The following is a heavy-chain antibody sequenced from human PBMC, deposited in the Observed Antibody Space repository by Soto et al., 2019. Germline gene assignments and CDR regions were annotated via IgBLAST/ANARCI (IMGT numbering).Heavy chain of an antibody. CDR2: IVVGSGNT. V-gene: IGHV1-58*01. CDR3: AAARSGYYLFNWFDP. Sequence: QMQLVQSGPEVKKPGTSVKVSCKASGFTFTSSAVQWVRQARGQRLEWIGWIVVGSGNTNYAQKFQERVTITRDMSTSTAYMELSSLRSEDTAVYYCAAARSGYYLFNWFDPWGQGTLVTVSS. J-gene: IGHJ5*02. CDR1: GFTFTSSA. D-gene: IGHD3-3*01.